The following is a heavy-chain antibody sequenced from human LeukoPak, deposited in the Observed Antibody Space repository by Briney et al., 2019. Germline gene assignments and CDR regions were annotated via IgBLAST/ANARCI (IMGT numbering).Heavy chain of an antibody. CDR1: GYTFTSYG. CDR3: ARVPAAIRGYSYGYRVGFVY. CDR2: ISAYNGNT. V-gene: IGHV1-18*01. J-gene: IGHJ4*02. Sequence: GAPVKVSSTASGYTFTSYGISRVPEAPGQGLEWMGWISAYNGNTNYAQKLQGRVTMTTDTSTSTAYMELRSLRSDDTAVYYCARVPAAIRGYSYGYRVGFVYWGQGTLVTVSS. D-gene: IGHD5-18*01.